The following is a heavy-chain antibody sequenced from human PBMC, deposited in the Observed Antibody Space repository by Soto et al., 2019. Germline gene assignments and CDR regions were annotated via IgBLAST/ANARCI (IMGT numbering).Heavy chain of an antibody. V-gene: IGHV3-23*01. Sequence: GSLRLSCSASGFTFSSYAMSWVRQAPGKGLEWVSAISGSGGSTYYADSVKGRFTISRDNSKNTLYLQMNSLRAEDTAVYYCAKGRGIAAAGMNWYFDLWGRGTLVTVYS. CDR1: GFTFSSYA. D-gene: IGHD6-13*01. CDR2: ISGSGGST. J-gene: IGHJ2*01. CDR3: AKGRGIAAAGMNWYFDL.